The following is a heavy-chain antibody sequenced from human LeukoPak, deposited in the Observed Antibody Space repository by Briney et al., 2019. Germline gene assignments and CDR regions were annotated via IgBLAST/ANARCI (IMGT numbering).Heavy chain of an antibody. D-gene: IGHD2-8*02. CDR1: GGSISNYY. CDR3: ARDRGVYGSSDY. CDR2: IYSSGRT. J-gene: IGHJ4*02. Sequence: SETLSLTCTVSGGSISNYYWSWLRQPAGKGLEWIGRIYSSGRTNHNPSLKSRVTMSVDTSKNQFSLKLSSVTAADTAVYYCARDRGVYGSSDYGGQGTLVTVSS. V-gene: IGHV4-4*07.